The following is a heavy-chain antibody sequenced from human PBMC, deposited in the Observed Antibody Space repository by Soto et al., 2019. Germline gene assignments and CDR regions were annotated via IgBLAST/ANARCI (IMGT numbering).Heavy chain of an antibody. CDR2: ISAYNGNT. D-gene: IGHD6-19*01. J-gene: IGHJ5*02. CDR1: GYTFTSYG. Sequence: QVQLLQSGAEVKKPGASVKVSCKASGYTFTSYGISWVRQAPGQGLEWMGWISAYNGNTNYAQKLQGRVTVTTDTSTSTAYMELRSLRADDTAVYYCARDLKQWLVNRPYNWFDPWGQGTLVTVSS. CDR3: ARDLKQWLVNRPYNWFDP. V-gene: IGHV1-18*01.